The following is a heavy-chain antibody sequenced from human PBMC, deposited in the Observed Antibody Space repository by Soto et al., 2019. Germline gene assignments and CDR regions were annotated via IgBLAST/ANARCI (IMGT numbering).Heavy chain of an antibody. CDR2: IYYSGST. V-gene: IGHV4-39*01. CDR1: GGSISSSSYY. Sequence: QLQLQESGPGLVKPSETLSLTCTVSGGSISSSSYYWGWIRQPPGKGLEWIGSIYYSGSTYYNPSLKSRVIISLDTSMTQFSLKRSSVTAADTAVYYCARHTPAISISDHWGQGTLVTVSS. CDR3: ARHTPAISISDH. D-gene: IGHD2-15*01. J-gene: IGHJ4*02.